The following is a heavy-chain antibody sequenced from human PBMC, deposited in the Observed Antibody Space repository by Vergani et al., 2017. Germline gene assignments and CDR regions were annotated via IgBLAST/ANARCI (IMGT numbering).Heavy chain of an antibody. D-gene: IGHD3-16*01. Sequence: EVQLVQAGAEVKQPGESLKISCKGSGYSFTRYWIGWVRQMPGKGLGWMGIIFPGDSDTRYSPSFQGQVTISAAKSISTAYLPWSSLKASDTAMYYWAILTGLRGAWFDPWGQGTLVTVSS. CDR2: IFPGDSDT. J-gene: IGHJ5*02. V-gene: IGHV5-51*01. CDR3: AILTGLRGAWFDP. CDR1: GYSFTRYW.